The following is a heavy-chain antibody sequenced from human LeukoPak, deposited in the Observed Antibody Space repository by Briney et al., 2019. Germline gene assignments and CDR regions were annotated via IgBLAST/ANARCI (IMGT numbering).Heavy chain of an antibody. CDR2: IKQDGSEK. CDR3: ARARYSSSPLALRFFDY. CDR1: GFTFSAYW. D-gene: IGHD6-6*01. J-gene: IGHJ4*02. V-gene: IGHV3-7*01. Sequence: GGSLRLSCAASGFTFSAYWMSWVRQAPGKGLEWVANIKQDGSEKYYVDSVKGRFTISRDNAKNSLYLQMNSLRAEDTAVYYCARARYSSSPLALRFFDYWGQGTLVPVSS.